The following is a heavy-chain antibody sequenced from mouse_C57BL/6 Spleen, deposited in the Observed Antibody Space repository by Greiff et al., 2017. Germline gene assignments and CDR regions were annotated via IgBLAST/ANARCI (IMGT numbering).Heavy chain of an antibody. Sequence: QMPLKQPGAELVKPGASVTLSCKASGYNFTSYWITWVKQRPGQGLEWIGDIYPGSGGTTYNEKFKSKATLTVDTSSSTSYMQLSSLTSEDSAVYYCTSYYSNPWYVDVWGTGTTVTVSS. V-gene: IGHV1-55*01. J-gene: IGHJ1*03. D-gene: IGHD2-5*01. CDR1: GYNFTSYW. CDR3: TSYYSNPWYVDV. CDR2: IYPGSGGT.